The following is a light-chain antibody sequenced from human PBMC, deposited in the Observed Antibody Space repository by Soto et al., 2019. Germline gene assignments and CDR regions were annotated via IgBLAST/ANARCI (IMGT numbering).Light chain of an antibody. CDR3: LYDFKFPRT. CDR1: ESVSRN. V-gene: IGKV3-15*01. CDR2: GAS. J-gene: IGKJ1*01. Sequence: TVMTQSPATLSVSPGERATLSCRANESVSRNLAWYQQRPGQAPRLLISGASTRATGIPARFSGIGSGTDFTLTISSLQPEDSATYYCLYDFKFPRTFAQGTKVEVK.